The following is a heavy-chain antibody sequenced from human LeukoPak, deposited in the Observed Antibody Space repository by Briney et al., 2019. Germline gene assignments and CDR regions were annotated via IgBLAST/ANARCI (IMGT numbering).Heavy chain of an antibody. D-gene: IGHD4-23*01. CDR2: ISHDGSNK. CDR3: AKGNSWLDY. CDR1: GFTFSSYG. J-gene: IGHJ4*02. V-gene: IGHV3-30*18. Sequence: GGSLRLSCAASGFTFSSYGMHWVRQAPGKGLEWVAVISHDGSNKYYADSVKGRFTISRDNSKNTLYLQMNSLRAEDTAVYYCAKGNSWLDYWGQGTLVTVSS.